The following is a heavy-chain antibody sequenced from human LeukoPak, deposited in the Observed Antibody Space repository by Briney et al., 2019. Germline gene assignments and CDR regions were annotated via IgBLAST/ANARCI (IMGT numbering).Heavy chain of an antibody. CDR3: ARSGLGVIYGMDV. CDR2: ISSSGSTI. D-gene: IGHD3-10*01. J-gene: IGHJ6*02. Sequence: GGSLRLSCAASGFTFSSYEMNWVRQAPGRGLEWVSYISSSGSTIYYADSVKGRFTISRDNAKNSLYLQMNSLRAEDTAVYYCARSGLGVIYGMDVWGQGTTVTVSS. CDR1: GFTFSSYE. V-gene: IGHV3-48*03.